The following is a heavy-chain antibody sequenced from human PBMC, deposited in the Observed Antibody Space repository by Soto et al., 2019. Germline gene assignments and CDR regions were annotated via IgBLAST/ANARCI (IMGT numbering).Heavy chain of an antibody. J-gene: IGHJ3*02. V-gene: IGHV1-3*01. CDR3: ARPVVVAGTPDDAFDI. CDR1: GYTFTSYA. D-gene: IGHD6-19*01. Sequence: ASVKVSCKASGYTFTSYAMHWVRQAPGQRLEWMGWINAGNGNTKYSQKFQGRVTITRDTSASTAYTELSSLRSEDTAVYYCARPVVVAGTPDDAFDIWGQGTMVTVSS. CDR2: INAGNGNT.